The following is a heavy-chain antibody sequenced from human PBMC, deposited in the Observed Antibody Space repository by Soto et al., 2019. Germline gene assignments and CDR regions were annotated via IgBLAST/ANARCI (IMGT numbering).Heavy chain of an antibody. CDR2: ISLYSDGT. J-gene: IGHJ5*02. CDR1: GYSFATYG. D-gene: IGHD2-2*01. CDR3: ARVVPGAEAWFGP. Sequence: GASVKVSCKASGYSFATYGFSWVRQAPGQPLEWLGWISLYSDGTNYAQKFQGRVSMTTDTSTTTAYMELRSLRSDDTAVYYCARVVPGAEAWFGPWGQGTLVTVSS. V-gene: IGHV1-18*04.